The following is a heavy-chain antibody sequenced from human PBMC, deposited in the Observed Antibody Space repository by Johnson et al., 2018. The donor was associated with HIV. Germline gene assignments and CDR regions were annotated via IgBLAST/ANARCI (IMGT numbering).Heavy chain of an antibody. CDR3: ARELGSGWGETADAFDI. CDR2: ISSSGNI. CDR1: GFTFSDYY. V-gene: IGHV3-11*04. Sequence: QVQLVESGGGLVKPGGSLRLSCAASGFTFSDYYMSWIRQAPGKGLEWVSYISSSGNIDYADSVQGRFTISSDNTKNSLYLQMNSLRAEDTAVYYCARELGSGWGETADAFDIWGQGTMVTVSS. J-gene: IGHJ3*02. D-gene: IGHD6-19*01.